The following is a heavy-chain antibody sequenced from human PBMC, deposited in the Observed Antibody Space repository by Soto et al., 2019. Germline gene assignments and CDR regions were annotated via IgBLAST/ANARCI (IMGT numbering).Heavy chain of an antibody. Sequence: GGSLRLSCAASGFTFSSYAMHWVRQAPGKGLEWVAVISYDGSNKYYADSGKGRFTISRDNSKNTLYLQMNSLRAEDTAVYYCARDRRQLVPYYYYGMDVWGQGTTVTV. CDR3: ARDRRQLVPYYYYGMDV. CDR2: ISYDGSNK. V-gene: IGHV3-30-3*01. D-gene: IGHD6-6*01. J-gene: IGHJ6*02. CDR1: GFTFSSYA.